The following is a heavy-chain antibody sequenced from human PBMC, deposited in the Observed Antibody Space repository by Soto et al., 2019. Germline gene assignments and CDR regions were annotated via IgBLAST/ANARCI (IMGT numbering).Heavy chain of an antibody. D-gene: IGHD6-13*01. CDR2: IIPIFGTA. CDR1: GGNFSSYA. CDR3: ARGTAAAGPPAYYYCMDV. J-gene: IGHJ6*04. V-gene: IGHV1-69*01. Sequence: QVQLVQSGAEVKKPGSSVKVSCKASGGNFSSYAISWVRQAPGQGLEWMGGIIPIFGTANYAQKFQGRVTITADDYTSTAYMELSSLRSEDTAVYSCARGTAAAGPPAYYYCMDVWGNGTTVTVSS.